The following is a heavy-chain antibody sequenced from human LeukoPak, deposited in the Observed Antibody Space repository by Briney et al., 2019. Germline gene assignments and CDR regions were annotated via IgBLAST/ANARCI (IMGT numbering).Heavy chain of an antibody. Sequence: ASVKVSCKASGYRFISHYIHWVRQAPGQGPEWLGWMHAGNGNTRYPEKFEGRVTMTRDTSSNTAYMDLTSLRSDDTAVHYCAREGSYCVGGDCYSFDFWGQGTLVTVSS. D-gene: IGHD2-21*02. CDR1: GYRFISHY. V-gene: IGHV1-2*02. J-gene: IGHJ4*02. CDR2: MHAGNGNT. CDR3: AREGSYCVGGDCYSFDF.